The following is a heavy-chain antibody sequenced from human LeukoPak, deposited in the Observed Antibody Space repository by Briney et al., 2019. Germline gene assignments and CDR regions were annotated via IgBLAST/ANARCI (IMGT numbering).Heavy chain of an antibody. D-gene: IGHD1-7*01. CDR2: IYYDGNDKFSDGKNK. CDR3: AIQGLSDWNYDYYYYGFDV. CDR1: GFTFSLYG. J-gene: IGHJ6*02. Sequence: GGSLRLSCAASGFTFSLYGMHWVRQAPGKGLEWVAVIYYDGNDKFSDGKNKYYADSVKGRFSISRDNFQNTMYLQMNNLRAEDTAVYYCAIQGLSDWNYDYYYYGFDVWGQGTTVIVSS. V-gene: IGHV3-33*03.